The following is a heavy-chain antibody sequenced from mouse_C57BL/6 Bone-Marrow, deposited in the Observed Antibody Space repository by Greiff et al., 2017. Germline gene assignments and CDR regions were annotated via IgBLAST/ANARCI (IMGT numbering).Heavy chain of an antibody. CDR2: IRNKANNHAT. CDR1: GFTFSDAW. J-gene: IGHJ2*01. D-gene: IGHD1-1*01. Sequence: DVMLVESGEGLVQPGGSMKLSCAASGFTFSDAWMDWVRQSPEKGLAWVAEIRNKANNHATNYAESVKGRFTISRDNSKSGVYLQMNRLRAEDTGIYYCTSYFLYYFGYWGQGTTLTGSS. CDR3: TSYFLYYFGY. V-gene: IGHV6-6*01.